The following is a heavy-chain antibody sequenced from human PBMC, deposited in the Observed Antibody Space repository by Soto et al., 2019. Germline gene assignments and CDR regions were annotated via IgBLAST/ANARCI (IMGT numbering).Heavy chain of an antibody. CDR2: INPSGGST. Sequence: ASVKVSCKASGYTFTSYHMHWVRQAPGQGLEWMGIINPSGGSTSYAQKFQGRVTMTRDTSTSTVYMELSSLRSEDTAVYYCVRLYYYDSSGLTFDAFDIWGQGTMVTVSS. CDR1: GYTFTSYH. J-gene: IGHJ3*02. D-gene: IGHD3-22*01. CDR3: VRLYYYDSSGLTFDAFDI. V-gene: IGHV1-46*01.